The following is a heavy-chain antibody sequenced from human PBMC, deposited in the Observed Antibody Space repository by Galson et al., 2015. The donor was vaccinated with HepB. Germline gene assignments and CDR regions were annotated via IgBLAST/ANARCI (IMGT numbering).Heavy chain of an antibody. D-gene: IGHD2-21*01. CDR2: ISSNGGST. Sequence: SLRLSCAASGFTFSSYAMHWVRQAPGKGLEYVSAISSNGGSTYYADSVKGRFTISRDNSKNTLYLQMSSLRAEDMAVYYCVKDLWAVGYYFDYWGQGTLVTVSP. J-gene: IGHJ4*02. CDR1: GFTFSSYA. V-gene: IGHV3-64D*06. CDR3: VKDLWAVGYYFDY.